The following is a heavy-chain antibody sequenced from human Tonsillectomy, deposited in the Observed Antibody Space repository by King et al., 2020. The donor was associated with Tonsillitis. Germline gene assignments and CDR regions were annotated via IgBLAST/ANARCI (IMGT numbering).Heavy chain of an antibody. CDR2: ISYDGSNK. CDR3: AKDRDFDSGGYYTYYFDY. J-gene: IGHJ4*02. V-gene: IGHV3-30*18. D-gene: IGHD3-22*01. CDR1: GFAFSNYG. Sequence: VQLVESGGGVVQPGRSLRLSCAASGFAFSNYGMHWLRQAPGKGLEWVAVISYDGSNKYYADSVKGRFTISRDNSKNTLYLQMNSLRAEDTAVYYCAKDRDFDSGGYYTYYFDYWGQGTLVTVSS.